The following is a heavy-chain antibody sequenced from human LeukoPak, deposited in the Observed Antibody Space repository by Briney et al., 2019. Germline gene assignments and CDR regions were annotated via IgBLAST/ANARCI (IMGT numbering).Heavy chain of an antibody. CDR1: GYTFTSYD. D-gene: IGHD3-3*01. CDR2: MNPNSGNT. Sequence: ASVKVSCKASGYTFTSYDINWGRQTTGQGLECMGWMNPNSGNTGYAQKFQGRVTMTRNTSISTAYIVLSRLRSEDTAVYYCARTRITIFGVVSIHYYGMAVWGQGTTVTVSS. CDR3: ARTRITIFGVVSIHYYGMAV. V-gene: IGHV1-8*01. J-gene: IGHJ6*02.